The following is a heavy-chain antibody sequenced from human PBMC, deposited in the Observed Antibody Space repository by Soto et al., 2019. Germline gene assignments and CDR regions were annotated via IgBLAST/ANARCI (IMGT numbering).Heavy chain of an antibody. CDR2: ISYDGSNK. CDR3: AIDQRAVAPSAVPSHYFD. J-gene: IGHJ4*01. Sequence: QAGGTMRLSCAASGFTYSSYAMHWVRQDTGKGLEWEAVISYDGSNKYYADSVKGRFTISRDNYKNTMYLQMNSLRAADTAVYYCAIDQRAVAPSAVPSHYFD. V-gene: IGHV3-30-3*01. CDR1: GFTYSSYA. D-gene: IGHD6-19*01.